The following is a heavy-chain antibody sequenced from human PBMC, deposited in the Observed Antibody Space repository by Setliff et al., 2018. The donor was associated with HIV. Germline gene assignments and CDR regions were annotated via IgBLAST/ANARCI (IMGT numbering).Heavy chain of an antibody. CDR1: GFTFSSAW. CDR3: ARDPTVGSPDYFDF. J-gene: IGHJ4*02. Sequence: GGSLRLSCAASGFTFSSAWMGWVRQAPGKGLEWVAVMSIHGNVIIYADSVEGRFTISRDNSRNRLFLQMNSLRVEDTAVYYCARDPTVGSPDYFDFWGQGTLVTVSS. V-gene: IGHV3-30*03. CDR2: MSIHGNVI. D-gene: IGHD1-26*01.